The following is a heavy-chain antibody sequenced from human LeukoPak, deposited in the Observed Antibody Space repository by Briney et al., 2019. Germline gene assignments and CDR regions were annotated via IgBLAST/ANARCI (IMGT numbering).Heavy chain of an antibody. V-gene: IGHV1-2*02. CDR2: INPNSGGT. J-gene: IGHJ5*02. CDR1: GYTFTGYY. CDR3: ARDSGSYGGSWFDP. D-gene: IGHD1-26*01. Sequence: ASVKVSCKASGYTFTGYYMHWVRQAPGQGLEWMGWINPNSGGTNYAQKFQGRVTMTRDTSISTAYMELSRLRSDDTAVYYCARDSGSYGGSWFDPWGQRTLVTVST.